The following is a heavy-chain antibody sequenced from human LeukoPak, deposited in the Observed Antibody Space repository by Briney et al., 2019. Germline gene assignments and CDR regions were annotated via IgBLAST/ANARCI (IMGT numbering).Heavy chain of an antibody. Sequence: GGSLRLSCAASGITFSSHAMSWVRQAPGKGLEWVSGISDSGVSTYYADSVKGRFTISRDNSKNTLYLQMNSLRGEDTAVYYCAKHLGYTTTHFDYWGQGTLATVSS. CDR3: AKHLGYTTTHFDY. CDR2: ISDSGVST. D-gene: IGHD5-12*01. CDR1: GITFSSHA. V-gene: IGHV3-23*01. J-gene: IGHJ4*02.